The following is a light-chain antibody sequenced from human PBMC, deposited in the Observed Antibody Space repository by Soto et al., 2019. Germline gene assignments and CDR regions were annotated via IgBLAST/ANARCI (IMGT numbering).Light chain of an antibody. CDR2: DGS. CDR1: QSVSYW. Sequence: DIQMTQSPSTLSTSVGARVTITCRASQSVSYWLAWYQQKPGKAPNLLIYDGSTLASGVPPRFSGGGCGTEFTLNISSLQPDDYVIYYCQHYNTYSKAFGPGTRVEIK. V-gene: IGKV1-5*01. CDR3: QHYNTYSKA. J-gene: IGKJ3*01.